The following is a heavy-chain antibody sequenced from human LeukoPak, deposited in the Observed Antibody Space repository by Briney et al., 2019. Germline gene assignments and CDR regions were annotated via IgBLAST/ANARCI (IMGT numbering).Heavy chain of an antibody. D-gene: IGHD3-10*01. CDR3: ARDLAQTRVRGAGGY. CDR1: GLTISNNW. CDR2: IKLDGSEQ. Sequence: GGSLRLSCADSGLTISNNWMSWVRQAPGKGLEWVANIKLDGSEQYYVDSVKGRFTIFRDNAKNSLYLQMNSLRAEDTAVYYCARDLAQTRVRGAGGYWGQGTLVTVSS. J-gene: IGHJ4*02. V-gene: IGHV3-7*01.